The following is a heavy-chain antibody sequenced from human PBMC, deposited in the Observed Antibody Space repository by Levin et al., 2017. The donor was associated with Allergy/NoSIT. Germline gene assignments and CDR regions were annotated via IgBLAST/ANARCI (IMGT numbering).Heavy chain of an antibody. CDR3: AREQWLVGDYYGIDG. CDR2: TYYRSRWYY. J-gene: IGHJ6*02. V-gene: IGHV6-1*01. CDR1: GDSVSSTSAA. Sequence: SQTLSLPCAISGDSVSSTSAAWNWIRQSPSRGLEWLGRTYYRSRWYYDYAVSVKSRISVNPATSKNQFSLQLNSVTPEDTAVYYCAREQWLVGDYYGIDGWGQGTTVTVSS. D-gene: IGHD6-19*01.